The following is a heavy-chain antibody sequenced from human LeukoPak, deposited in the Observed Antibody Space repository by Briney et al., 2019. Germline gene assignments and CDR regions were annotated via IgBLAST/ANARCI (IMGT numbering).Heavy chain of an antibody. CDR3: ARARFDY. J-gene: IGHJ4*02. CDR1: GYSISSDYY. V-gene: IGHV4-38-2*01. Sequence: PSETLSLTCAVSGYSISSDYYWGWLRQPPGKGLEWIGSFYHSGTTFYNPSLKSRVTLSIDTSKNQFSLKLTSVTAADTALYYCARARFDYWGQGILVTVSS. CDR2: FYHSGTT.